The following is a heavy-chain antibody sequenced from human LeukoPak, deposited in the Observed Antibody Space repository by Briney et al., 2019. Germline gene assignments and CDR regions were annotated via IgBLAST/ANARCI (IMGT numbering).Heavy chain of an antibody. CDR3: ARDLWFGELLRFDWFDP. Sequence: GGSLRLSCAASGFTFSSYAMSWVRQAPGKGLEWVSSISSSSSYIYYADSVKGRFTISRDNAKNSLYLQMNSLRAEDTAVYYCARDLWFGELLRFDWFDPWGQGTLVTVSS. J-gene: IGHJ5*02. V-gene: IGHV3-21*01. D-gene: IGHD3-10*01. CDR1: GFTFSSYA. CDR2: ISSSSSYI.